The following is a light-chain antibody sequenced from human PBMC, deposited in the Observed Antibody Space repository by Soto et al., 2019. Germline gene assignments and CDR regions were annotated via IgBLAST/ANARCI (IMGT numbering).Light chain of an antibody. J-gene: IGLJ3*02. CDR1: SSNIGKNY. CDR3: GTWDSSLSAGV. Sequence: QSVLTQPPSVSAAPGQKVTISCSGSSSNIGKNYVSRYQQLPGTAPKLLIYDNNKRPSGIPDRFSGSKSGTSATLGITGLQTGDEADYYCGTWDSSLSAGVFGGWTKVTV. V-gene: IGLV1-51*01. CDR2: DNN.